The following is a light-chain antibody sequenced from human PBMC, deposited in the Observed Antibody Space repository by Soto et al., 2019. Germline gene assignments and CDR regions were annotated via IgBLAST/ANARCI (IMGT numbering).Light chain of an antibody. CDR2: EVS. CDR3: NSYTTSHTLV. J-gene: IGLJ3*02. Sequence: QSALTQPASVSGSPGQSITISCTGTSSDVGGYDYVSWYQQHPGKAPKLVIYEVSYRPSWVSNRFSASKSGNTASLTISGLQAEDEANYYCNSYTTSHTLVFGGGTKLTVL. V-gene: IGLV2-14*01. CDR1: SSDVGGYDY.